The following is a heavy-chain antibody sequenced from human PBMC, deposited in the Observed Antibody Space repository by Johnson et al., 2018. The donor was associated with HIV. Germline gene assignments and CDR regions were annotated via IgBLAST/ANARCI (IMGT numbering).Heavy chain of an antibody. CDR3: ARDSRYNNYGGGSVGAFDI. D-gene: IGHD4-11*01. CDR1: GFTFSTYV. CDR2: IGTAGDT. J-gene: IGHJ3*02. V-gene: IGHV3-13*01. Sequence: VQLVESGGGVVQPGRSLRLSCAASGFTFSTYVMYWVRQATGKGLDWVSVIGTAGDTYYLGSVKGRFTISRENAKNSLYLQMNSLRTEDTAVYYCARDSRYNNYGGGSVGAFDIWGQGTTVTVSS.